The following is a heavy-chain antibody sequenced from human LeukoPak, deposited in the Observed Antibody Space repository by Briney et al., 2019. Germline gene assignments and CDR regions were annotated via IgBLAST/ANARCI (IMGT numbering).Heavy chain of an antibody. J-gene: IGHJ4*02. Sequence: PGGSLRLSCAASGFTFSSYAMSWARQAPGKGLEWVSAISGSGGSTYYADSVKGRFTISRDNSKNTLYLQMDSLRAEDTAVYYCAKDSGYLYCSSTSCYTNYWGQGTLVTVSS. CDR1: GFTFSSYA. D-gene: IGHD2-2*02. CDR2: ISGSGGST. V-gene: IGHV3-23*01. CDR3: AKDSGYLYCSSTSCYTNY.